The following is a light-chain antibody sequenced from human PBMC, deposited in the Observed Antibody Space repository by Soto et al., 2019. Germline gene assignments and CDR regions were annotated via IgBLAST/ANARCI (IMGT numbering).Light chain of an antibody. J-gene: IGKJ4*01. CDR3: MQGTHWPLT. Sequence: DVVMTQSPLSLPVTLGQPASISCRSSQSLVYSDGNTYLNWFQQRPGQSPRRLIYKVSNRDSGVPDRLSGSGSGPAFTLKISRVEAEDVGVYYCMQGTHWPLTFGGGTKVEIK. CDR2: KVS. CDR1: QSLVYSDGNTY. V-gene: IGKV2-30*01.